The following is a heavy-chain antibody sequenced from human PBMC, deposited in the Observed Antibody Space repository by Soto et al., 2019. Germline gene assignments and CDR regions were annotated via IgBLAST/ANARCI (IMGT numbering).Heavy chain of an antibody. CDR2: INPSGGST. J-gene: IGHJ6*02. CDR1: GYTFTSYY. CDR3: ARLDYYDSSGYRMDV. Sequence: RPPVKVSCKASGYTFTSYYMHWVRQAPGQGLEWMGIINPSGGSTSYAQKFQGRVTMTRDTSTSTVYMELSSLRSEDTAVYYCARLDYYDSSGYRMDVWGQGTTVTVSS. V-gene: IGHV1-46*01. D-gene: IGHD3-22*01.